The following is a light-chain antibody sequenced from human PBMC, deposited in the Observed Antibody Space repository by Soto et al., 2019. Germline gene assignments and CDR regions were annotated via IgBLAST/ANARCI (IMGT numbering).Light chain of an antibody. J-gene: IGLJ1*01. CDR3: CSYAASLNYV. CDR1: SSDVGGYDF. CDR2: DVS. V-gene: IGLV2-11*01. Sequence: QSALTQPRSVSGSPGQSVTISCTGTSSDVGGYDFVSWYQQHPGKAPKLMIHDVSRRPSGVPDRFSGSKSGNTASLTISGLQAEDEADYYCCSYAASLNYVFGTGTKLTVL.